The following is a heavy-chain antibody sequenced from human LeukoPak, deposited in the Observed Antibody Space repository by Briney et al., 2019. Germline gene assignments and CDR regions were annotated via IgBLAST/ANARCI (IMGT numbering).Heavy chain of an antibody. CDR1: GGSFSGYY. Sequence: SETLSLTCAVYGGSFSGYYWSWIRQPPGKGLEWIGEINHSGSTNYNPSLKSRVTISVDTSKNQFSLKLSSVTAADTAVYYCARRGERGFDCWGQGTLVTVSS. J-gene: IGHJ4*02. V-gene: IGHV4-34*01. CDR2: INHSGST. D-gene: IGHD3-16*01. CDR3: ARRGERGFDC.